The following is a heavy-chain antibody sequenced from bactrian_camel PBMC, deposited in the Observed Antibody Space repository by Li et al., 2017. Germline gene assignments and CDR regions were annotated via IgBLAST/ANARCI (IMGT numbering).Heavy chain of an antibody. CDR1: GSMFQNTC. CDR2: LYTGVDYT. CDR3: AADPPRLTAIQGVGVQCPQELYEYNY. V-gene: IGHV3S54*01. Sequence: HVQLVESGGGSVQAGGSLRLSCSASGSMFQNTCVGWFRQPPGKEREVVASLYTGVDYTWYADSVKGRFIISLDNAKNTLDLQMNSLKTEDTAVYFCAADPPRLTAIQGVGVQCPQELYEYNYSGQGTQVTVSS. J-gene: IGHJ4*01. D-gene: IGHD3*01.